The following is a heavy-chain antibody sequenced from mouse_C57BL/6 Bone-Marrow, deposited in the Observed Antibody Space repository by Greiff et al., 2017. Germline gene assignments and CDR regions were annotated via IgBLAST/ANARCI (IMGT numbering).Heavy chain of an antibody. V-gene: IGHV1-82*01. Sequence: QVQLQQSGPELVKPGASVKISCKASGYAFSSSWMNWVKQRPGKGLEWIGRIYPGDGDTNYNGKCKGKATLTADKSSSTAYMQLSSLTSEDSAVYFCAREGDYDDTFDYWGQGTTLTVSS. CDR2: IYPGDGDT. J-gene: IGHJ2*01. CDR1: GYAFSSSW. CDR3: AREGDYDDTFDY. D-gene: IGHD2-4*01.